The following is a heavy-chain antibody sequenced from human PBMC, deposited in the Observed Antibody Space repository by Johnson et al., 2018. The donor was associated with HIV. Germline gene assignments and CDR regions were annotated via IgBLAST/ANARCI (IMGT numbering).Heavy chain of an antibody. J-gene: IGHJ3*02. V-gene: IGHV3-23*04. CDR2: ISGSGGTT. Sequence: VQLVESGGGVIKPGGSLSISCSATGFTFSSYAMSLVRQAPGKGLEWVSAISGSGGTTYYADSVKGRFTISRDNAKNSLYLQMNSLRAEDTAVYYCARGGQLVLDAFDIWGQGTMVTVSS. D-gene: IGHD6-6*01. CDR3: ARGGQLVLDAFDI. CDR1: GFTFSSYA.